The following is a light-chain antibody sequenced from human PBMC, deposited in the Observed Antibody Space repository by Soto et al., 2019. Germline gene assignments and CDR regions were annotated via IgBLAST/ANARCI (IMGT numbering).Light chain of an antibody. Sequence: SALTQPASVSGSPGQSITISCTGTSSDVGSYNLVSWYQQHPGKAPKLMIYEVSKRPSGVSNRFSGSKSGNTASLTISGLQAEDEADYYCCSYAGSSTLYVIGTGTKLTVL. J-gene: IGLJ1*01. CDR3: CSYAGSSTLYV. CDR2: EVS. CDR1: SSDVGSYNL. V-gene: IGLV2-23*02.